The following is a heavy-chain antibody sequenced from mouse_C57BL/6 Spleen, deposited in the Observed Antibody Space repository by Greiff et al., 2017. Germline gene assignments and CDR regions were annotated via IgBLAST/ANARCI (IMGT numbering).Heavy chain of an antibody. Sequence: EVQLQQSGAELVRPGASVKLSCTASGFNIKDYYMHWVKQRPEQGLEWIGRIDPEDGDTEYAPKFQGKATMTADTSSNTAYLQLSSLTSEDTAVYYCTTGCYYGYYAMDYWSQGTSGTVSS. J-gene: IGHJ4*01. D-gene: IGHD1-1*01. V-gene: IGHV14-1*01. CDR1: GFNIKDYY. CDR3: TTGCYYGYYAMDY. CDR2: IDPEDGDT.